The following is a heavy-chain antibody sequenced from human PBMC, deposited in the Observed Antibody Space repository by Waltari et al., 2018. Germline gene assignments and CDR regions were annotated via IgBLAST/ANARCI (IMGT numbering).Heavy chain of an antibody. J-gene: IGHJ4*02. D-gene: IGHD2-15*01. V-gene: IGHV3-23*03. CDR3: AKDSQPSRASSADY. CDR1: GFTFSSYA. Sequence: EVQLLESGGGLVQPGGSLRLSCAASGFTFSSYAMSWVRQAPGKGLEWVSVIYSGGSTYYADSVKGRFTISRDNSKNTLYLQMNSLRAEDTAVYYCAKDSQPSRASSADYWGQGTLVTVSS. CDR2: IYSGGST.